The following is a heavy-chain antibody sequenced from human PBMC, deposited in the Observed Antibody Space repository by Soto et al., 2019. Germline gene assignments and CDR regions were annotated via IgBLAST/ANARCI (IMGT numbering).Heavy chain of an antibody. CDR1: GYTFTGYY. CDR2: INPNSGGT. Sequence: ASVKVSCKASGYTFTGYYMHWVRQAPGQGLEWMGWINPNSGGTNYAQKFQGWVTMTRDTSISTAYMELSRLRSDDTAVYYCARAPTGGFGEFLNWFDPWGQGTLVTVSS. CDR3: ARAPTGGFGEFLNWFDP. D-gene: IGHD3-10*01. V-gene: IGHV1-2*04. J-gene: IGHJ5*02.